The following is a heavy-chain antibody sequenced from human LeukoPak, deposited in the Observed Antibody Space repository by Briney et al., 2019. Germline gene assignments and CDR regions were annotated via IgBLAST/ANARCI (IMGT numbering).Heavy chain of an antibody. D-gene: IGHD3-3*01. Sequence: GGSLRLSCAASGFTFSSYPMSWVRQAPGKGLEWVSGISASGGTTYYADSVKGRFTISRDNPKNTLFLQMNSLRVEDTAPYYCAKSVAIYFYYGLDVWGQGTTVTVSS. V-gene: IGHV3-23*01. J-gene: IGHJ6*02. CDR1: GFTFSSYP. CDR2: ISASGGTT. CDR3: AKSVAIYFYYGLDV.